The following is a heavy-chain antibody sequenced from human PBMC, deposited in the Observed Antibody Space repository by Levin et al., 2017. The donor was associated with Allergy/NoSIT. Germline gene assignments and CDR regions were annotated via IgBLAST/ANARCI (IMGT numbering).Heavy chain of an antibody. V-gene: IGHV3-73*01. J-gene: IGHJ6*03. Sequence: GGSLRLSCAASGFTFSGSAMHWVRQASGKGLEWVGRIRSKANSYATAYAASGKGRITISRDDSKNTAYLQMNSLKTEDTAVYYCTSGDYGDYDYYYYMDGWGKGTTVTVSS. CDR1: GFTFSGSA. CDR3: TSGDYGDYDYYYYMDG. CDR2: IRSKANSYAT. D-gene: IGHD4-17*01.